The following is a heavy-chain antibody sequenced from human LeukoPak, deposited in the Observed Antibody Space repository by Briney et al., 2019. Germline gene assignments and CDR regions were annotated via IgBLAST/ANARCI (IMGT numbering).Heavy chain of an antibody. CDR2: IGSSSSTI. V-gene: IGHV3-48*02. J-gene: IGHJ3*02. CDR1: GFTFSGYS. CDR3: ARETGYAFDI. Sequence: GGSLRLSCAASGFTFSGYSMIWVRQAPGRGLEWLSYIGSSSSTISYADSVKGRFTISRDNAQNSLYLLMNSLRDEDTAVYYCARETGYAFDIWGQGTMVTVSS.